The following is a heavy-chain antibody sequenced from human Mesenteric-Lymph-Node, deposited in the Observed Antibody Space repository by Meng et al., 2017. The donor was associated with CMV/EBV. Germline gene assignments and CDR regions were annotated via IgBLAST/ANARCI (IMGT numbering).Heavy chain of an antibody. Sequence: TVSGDSISSGDYYWSWVRQPPGKGLEWIGYIYYSGNTYYNPSLKSRVTISVDTSKNQFSLKLISVTAADTAVYYCARVDGLAIEFDHWGQGTLVTVSS. CDR1: GDSISSGDYY. D-gene: IGHD3-10*01. CDR2: IYYSGNT. CDR3: ARVDGLAIEFDH. J-gene: IGHJ4*02. V-gene: IGHV4-30-4*08.